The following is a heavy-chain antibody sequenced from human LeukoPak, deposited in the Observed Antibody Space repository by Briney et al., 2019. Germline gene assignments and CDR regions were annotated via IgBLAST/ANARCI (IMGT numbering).Heavy chain of an antibody. CDR1: GYTFTSYG. CDR2: ISAYNGNT. V-gene: IGHV1-18*01. D-gene: IGHD3-10*01. J-gene: IGHJ5*02. Sequence: GASVKVSFKASGYTFTSYGISWVRQAPGQGLEWMGWISAYNGNTNYAQKLQGRVTMTTDTSTSTAYMELSRLRSDDTAVYYCARDRSVRGIMVRGVITWFDPWGQGTLVTVSS. CDR3: ARDRSVRGIMVRGVITWFDP.